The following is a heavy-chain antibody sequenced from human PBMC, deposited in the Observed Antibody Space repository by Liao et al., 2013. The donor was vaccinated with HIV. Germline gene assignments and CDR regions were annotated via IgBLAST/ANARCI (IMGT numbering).Heavy chain of an antibody. Sequence: QLQLQESGPGLVKPSETLSLTCTVSGGSISSSSYYWGWIRQPPGKGLEWIGSIYYSGSTYYNPSLKSRVTISVDTSKNQFSLKLSSVTAADTAVYYCARVVSSWPYQYYYMDVWGTGTTVTVSS. CDR1: GGSISSSSYY. J-gene: IGHJ6*03. D-gene: IGHD6-13*01. CDR3: ARVVSSWPYQYYYMDV. V-gene: IGHV4-39*07. CDR2: IYYSGST.